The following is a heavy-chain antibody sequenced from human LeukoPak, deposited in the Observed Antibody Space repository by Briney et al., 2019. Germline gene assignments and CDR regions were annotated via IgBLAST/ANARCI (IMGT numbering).Heavy chain of an antibody. V-gene: IGHV3-23*01. D-gene: IGHD2/OR15-2a*01. CDR1: GFTFSSYA. J-gene: IGHJ6*02. Sequence: GGSLRLSCAASGFTFSSYAMSWVRQAPGKGLEWVSALSGSGGGTYYADSVKGRFTVSRDNSKNTLYLQMNGLRAEDTAVYYCTKADSIYYYYGMDFWGQGTTVTVSS. CDR3: TKADSIYYYYGMDF. CDR2: LSGSGGGT.